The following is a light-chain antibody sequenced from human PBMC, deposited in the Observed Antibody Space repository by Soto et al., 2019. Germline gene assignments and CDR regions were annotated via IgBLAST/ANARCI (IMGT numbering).Light chain of an antibody. J-gene: IGKJ4*01. CDR1: QGITYY. V-gene: IGKV1-27*01. Sequence: DIQMTQSPSSLSASVGDRVTITCRASQGITYYLDWYQQKPGKVPKLLIYAASTLQSGVPSRFIGGGSGADFTLTISSLLPEDVATYYCENYNSAPLTFGGGTKVEIK. CDR3: ENYNSAPLT. CDR2: AAS.